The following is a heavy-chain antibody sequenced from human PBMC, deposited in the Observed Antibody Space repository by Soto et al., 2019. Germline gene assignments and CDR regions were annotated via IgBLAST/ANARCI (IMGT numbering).Heavy chain of an antibody. CDR3: TRDGSPFALDV. CDR1: GFTFSSYW. V-gene: IGHV3-7*03. Sequence: PLGSLRLSCAASGFTFSSYWMSWVRQAPGKGLEWVANIKQDGSEKYYVDSVKGRFTISRDNARNFFFLQMNSLTGADTAVYYCTRDGSPFALDVWGLGTSVTVSS. CDR2: IKQDGSEK. J-gene: IGHJ6*02.